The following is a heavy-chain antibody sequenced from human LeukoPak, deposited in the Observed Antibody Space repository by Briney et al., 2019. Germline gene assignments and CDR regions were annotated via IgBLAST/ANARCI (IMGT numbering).Heavy chain of an antibody. CDR2: ISSSSSYI. CDR3: ARDKENWFDP. CDR1: GFTFSGYS. J-gene: IGHJ5*02. V-gene: IGHV3-21*01. Sequence: PGGSLRLSCAASGFTFSGYSVNWVRQAPGKGLEWVSSISSSSSYIYYADSVKGRFTISRDNAKNSLYLQMNSLRAEDTAVYYCARDKENWFDPWGQGTLVTVSS.